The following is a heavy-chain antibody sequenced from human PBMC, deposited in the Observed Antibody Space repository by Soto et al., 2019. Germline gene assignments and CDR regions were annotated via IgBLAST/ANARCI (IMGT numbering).Heavy chain of an antibody. Sequence: PSETLSLTCAVSGGSITSNWWSWVRQPPGKGLEWIGEIHHSGSFNYNPSLRSRVTISIDKSKNQLSLKLTSVTAADTAVHYCGRNDSYRFHPSGPGTLVTVPQ. CDR2: IHHSGSF. V-gene: IGHV4-4*02. J-gene: IGHJ5*02. CDR1: GGSITSNW. CDR3: GRNDSYRFHP. D-gene: IGHD2-2*01.